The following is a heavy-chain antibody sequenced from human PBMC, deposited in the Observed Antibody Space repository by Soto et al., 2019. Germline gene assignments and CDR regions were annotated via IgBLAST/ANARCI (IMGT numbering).Heavy chain of an antibody. CDR2: INPDRGGP. Sequence: QVQLVQSGAEVKKTGASVKVSCKASGFTFTGYYMHWVRQAPGQGLGWMGWINPDRGGPSFAQKFQGRVTMTRDTSISTDFMELTRLRSDDTAVYYCARDGSCIAGEPAALDYWGQGTLVTVSS. J-gene: IGHJ4*02. D-gene: IGHD2-15*01. CDR1: GFTFTGYY. CDR3: ARDGSCIAGEPAALDY. V-gene: IGHV1-2*02.